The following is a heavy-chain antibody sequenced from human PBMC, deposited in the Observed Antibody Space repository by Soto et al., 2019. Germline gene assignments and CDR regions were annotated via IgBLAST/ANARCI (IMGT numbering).Heavy chain of an antibody. CDR1: GYIIKNYW. J-gene: IGHJ4*02. V-gene: IGHV5-51*01. CDR3: FRGGVTSRTFDY. CDR2: IFPDDSDT. Sequence: PGESLKISCKASGYIIKNYWIGWVRQMPGQGLEWMGIIFPDDSDTRYSPSFQGHVTISVDKSISTAYVQWSSLKASDSAIYYCFRGGVTSRTFDYWRQGTLVTVSS. D-gene: IGHD3-16*01.